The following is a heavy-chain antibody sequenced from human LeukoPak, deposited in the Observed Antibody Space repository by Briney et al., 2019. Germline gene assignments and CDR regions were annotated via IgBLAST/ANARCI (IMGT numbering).Heavy chain of an antibody. CDR3: ARDSRCGTTSCSPY. V-gene: IGHV3-7*01. J-gene: IGHJ4*02. CDR1: GFTFSSYW. CDR2: IKQDGSEK. Sequence: PGGSLRLSCAASGFTFSSYWMSWVRQAPGKGLEWVANIKQDGSEKYYVDSVKGRFTISRDNARNSLYLQMNSLRAEDTAVYYCARDSRCGTTSCSPYWGQGTLVSVSS. D-gene: IGHD2-2*01.